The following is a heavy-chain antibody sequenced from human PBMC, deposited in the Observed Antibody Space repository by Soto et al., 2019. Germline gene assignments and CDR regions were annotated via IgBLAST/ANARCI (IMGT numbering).Heavy chain of an antibody. J-gene: IGHJ6*02. CDR2: IIPIFGTA. V-gene: IGHV1-69*13. CDR1: GGTFSSYA. Sequence: SVKVSCKASGGTFSSYAISWVRQAPGQGLEWMGGIIPIFGTANYAQKFQGRVTITADGSTSTAYMELSSLRSEDTAVYYCARGGNDFWSGYPAPYYGMDVWGQGTTVTVSS. D-gene: IGHD3-3*01. CDR3: ARGGNDFWSGYPAPYYGMDV.